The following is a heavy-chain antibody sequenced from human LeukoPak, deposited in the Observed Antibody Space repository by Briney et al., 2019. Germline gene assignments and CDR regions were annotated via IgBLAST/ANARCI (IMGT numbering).Heavy chain of an antibody. J-gene: IGHJ4*02. CDR1: GGSISSYY. Sequence: PSETLSLTCTVSGGSISSYYWSWIRQPPGKGLEWIGYIYYSGSTNYNPSLKGRVTISVDTSKNQFSLKLSSVTAADTAVYYCARVIPGQWLVPSVFDYWGQGTLVTVSS. V-gene: IGHV4-59*01. CDR3: ARVIPGQWLVPSVFDY. D-gene: IGHD6-19*01. CDR2: IYYSGST.